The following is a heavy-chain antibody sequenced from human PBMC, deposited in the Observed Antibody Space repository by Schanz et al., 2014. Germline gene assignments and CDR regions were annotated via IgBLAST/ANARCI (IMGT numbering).Heavy chain of an antibody. J-gene: IGHJ4*02. CDR1: GFTFSIYG. Sequence: EVQLLESGGGLVQPGGSLRLSCIGSGFTFSIYGMSWVRQAPGKGLEWVSRMIGSGSSVFYADSVKGRFTISRDNLKNTVYLQMNSLRAGDAAVYYCAKDGRLPYYGTGSDFDYWGQGTLVDGSS. D-gene: IGHD3-22*01. CDR2: MIGSGSSV. V-gene: IGHV3-23*01. CDR3: AKDGRLPYYGTGSDFDY.